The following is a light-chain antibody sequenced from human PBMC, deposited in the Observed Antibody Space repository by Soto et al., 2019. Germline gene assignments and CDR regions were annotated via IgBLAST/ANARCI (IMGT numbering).Light chain of an antibody. V-gene: IGKV1-39*01. CDR2: AAS. Sequence: DIQMTQSPSSLSASVGDRVTITCRASQNIIFYLNWYQQKPWTAPKLLLYAASRLQSDVPSRFSGSGSGAAFTLTINSLLPEDVAYYHCQQSNSIPYTFGQGTKLEI. CDR3: QQSNSIPYT. CDR1: QNIIFY. J-gene: IGKJ2*01.